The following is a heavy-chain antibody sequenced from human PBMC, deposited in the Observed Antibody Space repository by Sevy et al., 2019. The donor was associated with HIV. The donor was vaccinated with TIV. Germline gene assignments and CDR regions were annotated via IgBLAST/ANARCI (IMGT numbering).Heavy chain of an antibody. CDR1: GFTFSSYE. V-gene: IGHV3-48*03. CDR2: ISSSGCLI. CDR3: AGGVVIGTTFDY. Sequence: GGSLRLSCAASGFTFSSYEMNWVRQAPGKGLEWVSYISSSGCLIYYADSVKGRFTISRDNAKNSLYLQMNSLRAEDTAVYYCAGGVVIGTTFDYRGQGTLVTVSS. J-gene: IGHJ4*02. D-gene: IGHD3-22*01.